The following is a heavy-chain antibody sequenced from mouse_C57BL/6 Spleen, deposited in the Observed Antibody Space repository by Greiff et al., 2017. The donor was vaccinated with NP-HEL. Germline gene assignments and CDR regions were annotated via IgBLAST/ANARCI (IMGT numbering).Heavy chain of an antibody. V-gene: IGHV1-15*01. D-gene: IGHD2-3*01. J-gene: IGHJ3*01. Sequence: VQLQESGAELVRPGASVTLSCKASGYTFTDYEMHWVKQTPVHGLEWIGAIDPETGGTAYNQKFKGKAILTADKSSSTAYMELRSLTSEDSAVYYCTRSDDGYYPPFAYWGQGTLVTVSA. CDR1: GYTFTDYE. CDR3: TRSDDGYYPPFAY. CDR2: IDPETGGT.